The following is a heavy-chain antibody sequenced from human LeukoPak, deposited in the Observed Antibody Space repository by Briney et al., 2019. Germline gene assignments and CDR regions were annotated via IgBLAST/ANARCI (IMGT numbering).Heavy chain of an antibody. V-gene: IGHV4-59*12. CDR1: GGSISSYY. J-gene: IGHJ5*02. Sequence: SETLSLTCTVSGGSISSYYWSWIRQPPGKGLEWIGYIYYSGSTNYNPSLKSRVTISVDTSKNQFSLKLSSVTAADTAVYYCARVYNDILTGYYAGPNWFDPWGQGTLVTVSS. D-gene: IGHD3-9*01. CDR2: IYYSGST. CDR3: ARVYNDILTGYYAGPNWFDP.